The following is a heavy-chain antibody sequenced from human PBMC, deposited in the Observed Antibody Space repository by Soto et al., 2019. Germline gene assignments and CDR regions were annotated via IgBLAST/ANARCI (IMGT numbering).Heavy chain of an antibody. V-gene: IGHV4-39*01. D-gene: IGHD2-21*02. J-gene: IGHJ6*02. Sequence: SETLSLTCTVSGGSISSSSYYWGWIRQPPGKGLEWIGSIYYSGSTYYNPTLKSRVTISVDTSQNQFSLKLSSVTAADTAGYYCARHGEEGPGDCYSCYYGMDVWGQGTTVTVSS. CDR1: GGSISSSSYY. CDR2: IYYSGST. CDR3: ARHGEEGPGDCYSCYYGMDV.